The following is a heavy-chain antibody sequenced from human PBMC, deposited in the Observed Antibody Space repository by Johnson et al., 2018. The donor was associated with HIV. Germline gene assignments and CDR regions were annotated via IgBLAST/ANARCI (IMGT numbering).Heavy chain of an antibody. J-gene: IGHJ3*02. Sequence: VQLVESGGGLVQPGGSLRLSCAASGFTFSSYAMSWVRQAPGKGLEWVSAITGSGGNTYYADSVKGRFTISRDNSKNTLYLQMNSLRAEDTAVYYCARLSWDSDAFDIWGQGTMVTVSS. CDR3: ARLSWDSDAFDI. CDR1: GFTFSSYA. CDR2: ITGSGGNT. V-gene: IGHV3-23*04. D-gene: IGHD1-26*01.